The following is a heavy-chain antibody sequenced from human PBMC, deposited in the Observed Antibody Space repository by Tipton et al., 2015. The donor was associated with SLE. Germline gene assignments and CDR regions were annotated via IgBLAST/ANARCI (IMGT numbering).Heavy chain of an antibody. Sequence: QLVQSGGGVVQPGRSLRLSCSASGFTFSNYAIHWVRQAPGKGLEWVAIISYDGGDDYADSVKGRFTISRDNSKNTLYLQMSSLRAEDTAVYYCAKDRGYSYGWTFDYYGMDVWGQGTTVTVSS. V-gene: IGHV3-30*04. D-gene: IGHD5-18*01. CDR3: AKDRGYSYGWTFDYYGMDV. J-gene: IGHJ6*02. CDR2: ISYDGGD. CDR1: GFTFSNYA.